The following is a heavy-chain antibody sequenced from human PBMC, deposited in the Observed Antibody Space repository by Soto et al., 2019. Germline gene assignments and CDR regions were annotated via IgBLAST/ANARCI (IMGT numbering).Heavy chain of an antibody. J-gene: IGHJ6*02. V-gene: IGHV3-21*01. CDR3: ARDLGGATPDCRTYVMDD. D-gene: IGHD1-26*01. CDR2: ISSSSSYI. CDR1: GFTFSSYS. Sequence: SGGSLRLSCAASGFTFSSYSMNWVRQAQGKGLEWVSSISSSSSYIYYADSVKGRFTISRDNAKNTLYLQMNSLRAEDTAVYYCARDLGGATPDCRTYVMDDWGQGTTVTVSS.